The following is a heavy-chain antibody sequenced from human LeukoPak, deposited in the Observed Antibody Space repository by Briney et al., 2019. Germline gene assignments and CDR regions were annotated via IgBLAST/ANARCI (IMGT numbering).Heavy chain of an antibody. V-gene: IGHV4-39*02. D-gene: IGHD1-26*01. CDR2: VYYDGNT. CDR1: GGSINRSSYY. J-gene: IGHJ4*02. CDR3: TKDSGHHRTDC. Sequence: ASETLSLTCSVSGGSINRSSYYWGWIRQAPGKGLEWIGSVYYDGNTYYNPNPSLKTRATVSMDTSRNQFSLKLRSVTAADTAVYYCTKDSGHHRTDCWGQGTLVTVSS.